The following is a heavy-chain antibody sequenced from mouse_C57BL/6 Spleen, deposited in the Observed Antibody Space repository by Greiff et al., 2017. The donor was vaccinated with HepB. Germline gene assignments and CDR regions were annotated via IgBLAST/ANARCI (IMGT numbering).Heavy chain of an antibody. Sequence: VQLQQSGAELVKPGASVKISCKASGYAFSSYWMNWVKQRPGKGLEWIGQIYPGDGDTNYNGKFKGKATLTADKSSSTAYMQLSSLTSEDSAVYFCARKGIYDGYYGDAMDYWGQGTSVTVSS. CDR2: IYPGDGDT. D-gene: IGHD2-3*01. J-gene: IGHJ4*01. CDR1: GYAFSSYW. CDR3: ARKGIYDGYYGDAMDY. V-gene: IGHV1-80*01.